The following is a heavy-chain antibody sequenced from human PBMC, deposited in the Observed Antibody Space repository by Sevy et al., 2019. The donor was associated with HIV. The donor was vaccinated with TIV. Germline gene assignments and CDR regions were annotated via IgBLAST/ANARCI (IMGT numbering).Heavy chain of an antibody. CDR1: GYTFNIYG. Sequence: ASVKVSCKATGYTFNIYGISWVRQAPGQGLEWMGWLSPYTGNTNYAQKLQGRVTMTTDTSTSTAYMDLRSLRSDDTAVYYCARDRQEGYFDYWGQRTLVTVSS. V-gene: IGHV1-18*01. J-gene: IGHJ4*02. CDR2: LSPYTGNT. CDR3: ARDRQEGYFDY.